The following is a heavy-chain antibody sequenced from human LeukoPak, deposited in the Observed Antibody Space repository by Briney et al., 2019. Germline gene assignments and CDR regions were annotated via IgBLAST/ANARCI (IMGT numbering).Heavy chain of an antibody. V-gene: IGHV3-23*01. J-gene: IGHJ4*02. D-gene: IGHD1-26*01. CDR3: AKDHWALGGSYYYYY. Sequence: GGSLRLSCAASGFTFSSYAMRWVRQAPGKGLEWVSAINGSGGSTYYADSVKGRFTISRDNSKNTLYLQMNRLRAEDTAVYYCAKDHWALGGSYYYYYWGQGTLVTVSS. CDR2: INGSGGST. CDR1: GFTFSSYA.